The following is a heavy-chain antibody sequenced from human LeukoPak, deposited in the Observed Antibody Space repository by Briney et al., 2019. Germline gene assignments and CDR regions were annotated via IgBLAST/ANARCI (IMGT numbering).Heavy chain of an antibody. Sequence: SETLSLTCTVSGDSISSSYWSWIRQPPGQGLEWIGNIYFTGSTTYNPSLKSRVTISVDTSKNQFSLKLSSVTAADTAVYYCARVEPITMIPTGGDYWGQGTLVTVSS. D-gene: IGHD3-22*01. CDR2: IYFTGST. J-gene: IGHJ4*02. V-gene: IGHV4-59*12. CDR1: GDSISSSY. CDR3: ARVEPITMIPTGGDY.